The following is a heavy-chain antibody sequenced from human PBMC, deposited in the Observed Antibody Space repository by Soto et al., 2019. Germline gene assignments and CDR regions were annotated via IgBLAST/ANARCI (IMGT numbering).Heavy chain of an antibody. CDR2: ISSSSSTI. CDR3: ARSGYSYGYYYYYGMAV. CDR1: GFTFSSYS. D-gene: IGHD5-18*01. V-gene: IGHV3-48*02. Sequence: PGGSLRLSCAASGFTFSSYSMNWVRQAPGKGLEWVSYISSSSSTIYYADSVKGRFTISRDNAKNSLYLQMNSLRDEDTAVYYCARSGYSYGYYYYYGMAVWGQGATVTVSS. J-gene: IGHJ6*02.